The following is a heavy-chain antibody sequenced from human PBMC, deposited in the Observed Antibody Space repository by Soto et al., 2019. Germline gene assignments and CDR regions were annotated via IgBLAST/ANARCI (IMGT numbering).Heavy chain of an antibody. CDR1: GGTMSTYV. CDR3: ARGGQQVVSFDY. Sequence: SVKGYCKPSGGTMSTYVVSWVRQAPGQGLEWMGRIIPALGAADYAQKFQDRLTITADKSTSTAYMELSSLRSDDTAVYYCARGGQQVVSFDYWGQGTLVTVSS. D-gene: IGHD6-6*01. V-gene: IGHV1-69*04. J-gene: IGHJ4*02. CDR2: IIPALGAA.